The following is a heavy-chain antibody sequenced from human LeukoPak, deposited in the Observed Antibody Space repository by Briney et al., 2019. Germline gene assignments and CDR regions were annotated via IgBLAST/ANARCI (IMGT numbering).Heavy chain of an antibody. CDR3: AHSEDYYGSVDAFDI. V-gene: IGHV2-5*02. J-gene: IGHJ3*02. CDR2: IYWDDDK. D-gene: IGHD3-10*01. CDR1: GFSLSTSGVG. Sequence: SGPTLVNPTQTLTLTCTFSGFSLSTSGVGVGWIRRPPGKALEWLAFIYWDDDKRYSPSLESRLTITKDTFKNQVVLTMTNMDPVDTATYYCAHSEDYYGSVDAFDIWGQGTMVTVSS.